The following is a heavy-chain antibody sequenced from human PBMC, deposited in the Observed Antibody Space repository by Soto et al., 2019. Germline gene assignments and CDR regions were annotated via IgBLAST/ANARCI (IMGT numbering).Heavy chain of an antibody. CDR1: GFTFSSYW. CDR2: INSDGSST. J-gene: IGHJ4*02. CDR3: ASLAKYGDYVTLAYY. D-gene: IGHD4-17*01. V-gene: IGHV3-74*01. Sequence: EVQLVESGGGLVQPGGSLRLSCAASGFTFSSYWMHWVRQAPGKGLVWVSRINSDGSSTSYADSVKCQFTISRDNAKNTLYLQMNSLRAEYTAVYYCASLAKYGDYVTLAYYWGQGTLVTVSS.